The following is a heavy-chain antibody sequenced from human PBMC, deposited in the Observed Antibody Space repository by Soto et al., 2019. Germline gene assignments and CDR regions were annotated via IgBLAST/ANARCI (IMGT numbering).Heavy chain of an antibody. CDR1: GFTFSSYG. CDR2: IWYDGSNK. CDR3: ARVLGDCSSSSCPLFYHYGMDV. V-gene: IGHV3-33*01. D-gene: IGHD2-15*01. Sequence: PGGSLRLSCAASGFTFSSYGMHWVRQAPGKGLEWVAVIWYDGSNKYYGDSVKGRFTISRDNAKNTLYLQMNSLRAEDTAVYYCARVLGDCSSSSCPLFYHYGMDVWGQGTTVTAP. J-gene: IGHJ6*02.